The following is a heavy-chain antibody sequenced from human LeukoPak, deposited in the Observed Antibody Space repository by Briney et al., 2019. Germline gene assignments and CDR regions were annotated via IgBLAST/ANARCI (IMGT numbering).Heavy chain of an antibody. CDR2: ISSTGGTT. Sequence: GGSLRLSCAASGFSFSSYGMSWVRQAPGEGLEWVSAISSTGGTTYYADSVKGRFTISRDNSKNTLYLQMNSLRAEDTAVYYCAKDAKYYYGSGRKNAFDIWGQGTMVTVSS. V-gene: IGHV3-23*01. J-gene: IGHJ3*02. CDR3: AKDAKYYYGSGRKNAFDI. D-gene: IGHD3-10*01. CDR1: GFSFSSYG.